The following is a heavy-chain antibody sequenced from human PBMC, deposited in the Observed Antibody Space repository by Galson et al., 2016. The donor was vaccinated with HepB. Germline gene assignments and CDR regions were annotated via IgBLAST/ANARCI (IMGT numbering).Heavy chain of an antibody. CDR2: IYYSGST. D-gene: IGHD5-12*01. J-gene: IGHJ4*02. Sequence: SETLSLTCTVSGGSISSSSYYWGWIRQPPGKGLEWIGTIYYSGSTYYNPSLTSRVTRSVDTSKNQFSLKLSSVTASDTAVYYCARLVGDNRVATFYYFDYWGQGTLVTVSS. V-gene: IGHV4-39*01. CDR3: ARLVGDNRVATFYYFDY. CDR1: GGSISSSSYY.